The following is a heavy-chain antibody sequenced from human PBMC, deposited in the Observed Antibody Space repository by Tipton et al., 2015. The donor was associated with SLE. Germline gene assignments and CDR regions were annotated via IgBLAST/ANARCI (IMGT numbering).Heavy chain of an antibody. D-gene: IGHD6-13*01. V-gene: IGHV1-46*01. CDR3: ASPRGGRIAALLE. Sequence: QLVQSGAEVKKPGASVKVSCKASGYTFTSYYMHWVRQAPGQGLEWMGIINPSGGSTSYAQKFQGRVTMTRDTSTSTVYMELSSLRSEDTAVYYCASPRGGRIAALLEWGQGTLVTVSS. CDR1: GYTFTSYY. CDR2: INPSGGST. J-gene: IGHJ4*02.